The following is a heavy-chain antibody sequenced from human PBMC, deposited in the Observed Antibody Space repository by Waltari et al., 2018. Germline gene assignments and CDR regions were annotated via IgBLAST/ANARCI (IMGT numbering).Heavy chain of an antibody. J-gene: IGHJ4*02. CDR2: IKQDGSEK. CDR1: GFTFSSYW. V-gene: IGHV3-7*01. D-gene: IGHD5-12*01. Sequence: EVQLVESGGGLVQPGGALRLYCAASGFTFSSYWMIGVRQAPGKGLEWVANIKQDGSEKYYVDSVKGRCTISRDNAKNSLYLQMNSLRAEDTAVYYCARLKDSGYDYWGQGTLVTVSS. CDR3: ARLKDSGYDY.